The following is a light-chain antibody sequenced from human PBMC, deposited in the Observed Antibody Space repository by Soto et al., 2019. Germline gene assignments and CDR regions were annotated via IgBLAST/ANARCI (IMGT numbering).Light chain of an antibody. CDR1: QSVGNNY. CDR2: HAS. Sequence: DIVLTQSPGTLSLSPGKRATLSCWASQSVGNNYLAWYQQKPGQAPRLLIYHASSRATGIPDRFSGSGSGTDFTLTISRLEPEDFAVYYCXQYGWSPPITFGQGTRLEIK. CDR3: XQYGWSPPIT. J-gene: IGKJ5*01. V-gene: IGKV3-20*01.